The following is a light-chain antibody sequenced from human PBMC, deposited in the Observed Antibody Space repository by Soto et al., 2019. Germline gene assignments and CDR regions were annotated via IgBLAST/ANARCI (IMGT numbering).Light chain of an antibody. CDR2: DAS. V-gene: IGKV3-11*01. Sequence: EIVLTQSPTTLSLSPGEGATLSCRASRSVSRFLAWFQQKPGQAPRLLIYDASNRATGIPARFSGSGSGTDFTLTISSLEPEDFAVYYCQQRSNWPLTFGPGTKVDIK. J-gene: IGKJ3*01. CDR1: RSVSRF. CDR3: QQRSNWPLT.